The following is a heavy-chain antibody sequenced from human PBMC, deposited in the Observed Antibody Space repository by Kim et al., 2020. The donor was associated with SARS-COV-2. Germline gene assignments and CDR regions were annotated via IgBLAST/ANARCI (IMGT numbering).Heavy chain of an antibody. D-gene: IGHD4-4*01. Sequence: GGSLRLSCAASGFTFSSYSMNWVRQAPGKGLEWVSSISSSSRYIYYADSVKGRFTISRDNAKNSLYLQMNILRAEDTAVYYCASDAVTTVTTPFDYWGQGTLVTVSS. CDR3: ASDAVTTVTTPFDY. V-gene: IGHV3-21*01. CDR2: ISSSSRYI. CDR1: GFTFSSYS. J-gene: IGHJ4*02.